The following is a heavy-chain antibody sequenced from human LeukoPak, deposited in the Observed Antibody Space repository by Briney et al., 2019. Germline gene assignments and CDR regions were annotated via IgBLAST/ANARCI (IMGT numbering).Heavy chain of an antibody. CDR3: ARGEAVASHDY. CDR1: GKTFTGYY. V-gene: IGHV1-2*02. CDR2: INPNSGGT. J-gene: IGHJ4*02. D-gene: IGHD6-19*01. Sequence: AASVEGSWKASGKTFTGYYITWGRQAPGQGLGWMGWINPNSGGTNYAQKFQGRVTMTRDSSISTAYMELNRLTSDDTAVYYCARGEAVASHDYWGQGTLVTVSS.